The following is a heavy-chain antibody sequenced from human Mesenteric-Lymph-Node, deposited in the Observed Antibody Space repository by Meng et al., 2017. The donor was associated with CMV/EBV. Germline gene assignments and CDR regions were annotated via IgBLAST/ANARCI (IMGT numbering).Heavy chain of an antibody. J-gene: IGHJ5*02. CDR2: INHSGGT. D-gene: IGHD3-3*01. Sequence: SQTLSLTCVVNGGSFSGYQWSWIRQPPGKGLEWIGEINHSGGTYYNPSLKSRVTLSVDTSQNQFSLELTSVTAADTAVYYCARGQRDFWSGSNYFDPWGQGTLVTVSS. CDR3: ARGQRDFWSGSNYFDP. CDR1: GGSFSGYQ. V-gene: IGHV4-34*01.